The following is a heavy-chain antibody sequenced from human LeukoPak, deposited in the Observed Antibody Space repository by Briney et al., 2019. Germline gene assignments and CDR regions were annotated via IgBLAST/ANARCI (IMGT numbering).Heavy chain of an antibody. V-gene: IGHV4-59*12. D-gene: IGHD6-6*01. Sequence: SETLSLTCTVSGGSISSYYWSWIRQPPGKGLEWIGYIYYSGSTNYNPSLKSRVTISVDTSKNQFSLKLSSVTAADTAAYYCARGRGSSSSSRKSLTDYWGQGTLVTVSS. CDR3: ARGRGSSSSSRKSLTDY. J-gene: IGHJ4*02. CDR1: GGSISSYY. CDR2: IYYSGST.